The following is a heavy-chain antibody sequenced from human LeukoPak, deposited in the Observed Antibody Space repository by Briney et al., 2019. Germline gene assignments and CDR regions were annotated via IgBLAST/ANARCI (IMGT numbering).Heavy chain of an antibody. D-gene: IGHD1-26*01. Sequence: SETLSLTCTVSIGSIRGYYWNWIRQPPGKGLEWIGYIYYSGATNYNPSLKSRVTISVDTSENQFSLKLNSVTAADTALYFCARQSGSYFRPFDSWGQGVLVTVSS. CDR3: ARQSGSYFRPFDS. J-gene: IGHJ4*02. CDR1: IGSIRGYY. V-gene: IGHV4-59*01. CDR2: IYYSGAT.